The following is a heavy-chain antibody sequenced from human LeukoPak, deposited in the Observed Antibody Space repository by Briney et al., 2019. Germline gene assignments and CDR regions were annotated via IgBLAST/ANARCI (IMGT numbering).Heavy chain of an antibody. D-gene: IGHD3-3*01. CDR3: ARGVRFLEWLSSNYYYGMDV. V-gene: IGHV1-8*01. J-gene: IGHJ6*02. CDR2: MNPNSGNT. CDR1: GYTFTSYD. Sequence: ASVKVSCTASGYTFTSYDINWVRQATGQGLEWMGWMNPNSGNTGYAQKFQGRVTMTRNTSISTAYMELSSLRSEDTAVYYCARGVRFLEWLSSNYYYGMDVWGQGTTVTVSS.